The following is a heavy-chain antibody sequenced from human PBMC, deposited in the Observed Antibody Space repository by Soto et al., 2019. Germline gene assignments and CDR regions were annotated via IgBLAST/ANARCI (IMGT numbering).Heavy chain of an antibody. V-gene: IGHV4-4*02. D-gene: IGHD6-19*01. CDR2: IYHSGST. Sequence: SETLSLTCAVSGGSISSSNWWSWVRQPPGKGLEWIGEIYHSGSTNYNPSLKSRVTISVDKSKNQFSLKLSSVTAADTAVYYCARMTPSSGWSTRIYYYYYYGMDVWGQGTTVTVSS. CDR3: ARMTPSSGWSTRIYYYYYYGMDV. J-gene: IGHJ6*02. CDR1: GGSISSSNW.